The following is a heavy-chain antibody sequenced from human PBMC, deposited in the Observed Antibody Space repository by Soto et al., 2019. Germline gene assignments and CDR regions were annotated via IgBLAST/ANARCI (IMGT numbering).Heavy chain of an antibody. CDR3: ALGVVGFHLGELSLDYYYYYMDV. Sequence: PGGSLRLSCAASGFTFSSYDMHWVRQATGKGLEWVSAIGTAGDTYYPGSEKGRFTISRENAKNSLYLQMNSLRAGDTAVYYCALGVVGFHLGELSLDYYYYYMDVWGKGTTVTVSS. CDR2: IGTAGDT. D-gene: IGHD3-16*02. J-gene: IGHJ6*03. CDR1: GFTFSSYD. V-gene: IGHV3-13*01.